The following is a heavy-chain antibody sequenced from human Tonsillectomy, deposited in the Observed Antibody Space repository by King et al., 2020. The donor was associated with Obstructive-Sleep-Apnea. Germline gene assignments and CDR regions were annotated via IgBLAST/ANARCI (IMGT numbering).Heavy chain of an antibody. CDR2: IYHSGST. D-gene: IGHD2-2*01. V-gene: IGHV4-59*08. CDR1: GGSISSYY. CDR3: ARQQPATKYGGWFDP. J-gene: IGHJ5*02. Sequence: VQLQESGPGLVKPSETLSLTCTVSGGSISSYYWSWIRQPPGQGLEWIGYIYHSGSTNYNPSLKSRVTISVDTSKNQFSLKLSSVTAAATAVYYCARQQPATKYGGWFDPWGQGTLVIVSS.